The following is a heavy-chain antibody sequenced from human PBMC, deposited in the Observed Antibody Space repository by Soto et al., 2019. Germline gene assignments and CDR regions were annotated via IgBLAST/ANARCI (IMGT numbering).Heavy chain of an antibody. J-gene: IGHJ4*02. CDR3: ARDGGRNSGGIDY. D-gene: IGHD1-26*01. V-gene: IGHV1-69*01. CDR1: GGTFSSYS. Sequence: QVQLVKYGAEVKKHGSSVKVSCKASGGTFSSYSINWVRQAPGQGLEWMGEIIPIFGTANYAQKFPGRVTMTADEATSTAYMELSSLRSEDTAVYYCARDGGRNSGGIDYWGQGPLVTVSS. CDR2: IIPIFGTA.